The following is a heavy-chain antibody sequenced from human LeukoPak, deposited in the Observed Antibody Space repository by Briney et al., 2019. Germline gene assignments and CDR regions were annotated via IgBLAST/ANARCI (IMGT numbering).Heavy chain of an antibody. CDR2: IYYSGST. Sequence: SETLSLTCAVYGGSFSGYYWSWIRQPPGKGLEWIGYIYYSGSTNYNPSLKSRVTISVDTSKNQFSLKLSSVTAADTAVYYCARGRYYYDSSGYRNWFDPWGQGTLVTVSS. CDR1: GGSFSGYY. J-gene: IGHJ5*02. CDR3: ARGRYYYDSSGYRNWFDP. V-gene: IGHV4-59*01. D-gene: IGHD3-22*01.